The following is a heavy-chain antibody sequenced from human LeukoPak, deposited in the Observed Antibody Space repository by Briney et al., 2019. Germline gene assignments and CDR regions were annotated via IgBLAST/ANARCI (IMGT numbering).Heavy chain of an antibody. J-gene: IGHJ4*02. CDR2: IYYSGST. D-gene: IGHD5-18*01. CDR3: ASRGYTYGHFDY. Sequence: SQTLSLTCTVSGGSISSGDYYWSWIRQPPGKALEWIGYIYYSGSTYYNPSLKSRVTISIDTSKNQISLKLSSVTAADTAMYYCASRGYTYGHFDYWGPGTLVTVSS. V-gene: IGHV4-30-4*01. CDR1: GGSISSGDYY.